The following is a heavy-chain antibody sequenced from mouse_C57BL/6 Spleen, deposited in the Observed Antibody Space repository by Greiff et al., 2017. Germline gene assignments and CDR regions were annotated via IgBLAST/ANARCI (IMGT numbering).Heavy chain of an antibody. V-gene: IGHV5-4*01. Sequence: DVKLVESGGGLVKPGGSLKLSCAASGFTFSSYAMSWVRQTPEKRLEWVATISDGGSYTYYPDNVKGRFTISRDNAKNNLYLQMSHLKSEDTAMYYCARDHHYYGSSWAWFAYWGQGTLVTVSA. CDR2: ISDGGSYT. D-gene: IGHD1-1*01. CDR3: ARDHHYYGSSWAWFAY. J-gene: IGHJ3*01. CDR1: GFTFSSYA.